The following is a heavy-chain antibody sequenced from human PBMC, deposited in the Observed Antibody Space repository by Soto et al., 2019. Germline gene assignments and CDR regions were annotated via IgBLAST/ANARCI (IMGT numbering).Heavy chain of an antibody. V-gene: IGHV3-30*03. J-gene: IGHJ6*02. CDR2: ISYDGSNK. CDR3: ARARGAYEDAGEHPIYGMDV. D-gene: IGHD3-16*01. Sequence: QVQLVESGGGVVQPGRSLRLSCAASGFTFSSYGMHWVRQAPGKGLEWVAVISYDGSNKYYADSVKGRFTISRDNSKNTLYLQMNSLRAEDTAVYYCARARGAYEDAGEHPIYGMDVWGQGTTVTVSS. CDR1: GFTFSSYG.